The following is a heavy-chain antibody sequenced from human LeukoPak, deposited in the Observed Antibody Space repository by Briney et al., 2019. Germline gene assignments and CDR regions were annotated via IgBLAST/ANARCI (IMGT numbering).Heavy chain of an antibody. Sequence: GWSLTLSCPASGFTFISYAMSWVRPPAGKGLEWISAISRSGGSTYYADSMNGRFTISTDNSKNTLHRQVNILRAEDTAAYYYANQALQWQGYWGQGTLVTVFS. D-gene: IGHD4-11*01. CDR2: ISRSGGST. CDR1: GFTFISYA. V-gene: IGHV3-23*01. CDR3: ANQALQWQGY. J-gene: IGHJ4*02.